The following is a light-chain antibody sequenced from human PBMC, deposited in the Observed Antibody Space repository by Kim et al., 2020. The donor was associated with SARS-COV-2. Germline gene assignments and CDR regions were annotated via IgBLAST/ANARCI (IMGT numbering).Light chain of an antibody. CDR1: VLAKKY. V-gene: IGLV3-27*01. CDR2: KDS. J-gene: IGLJ3*02. CDR3: YSAADNNLGV. Sequence: SPGQTARITCSGGVLAKKYARWFQQKPGQAPVLVIYKDSERPSGIPERFSGSSSGTTVTLTISGAQVEDEADYYCYSAADNNLGVFGRGTQLTVL.